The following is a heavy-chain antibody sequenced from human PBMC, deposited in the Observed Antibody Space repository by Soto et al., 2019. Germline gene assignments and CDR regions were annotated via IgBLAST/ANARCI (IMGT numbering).Heavy chain of an antibody. J-gene: IGHJ5*02. CDR2: ISAYDGKT. CDR3: ARDSHVYWTSYWLDP. D-gene: IGHD2-8*01. Sequence: TSVKVSCKASGYNFNIYGINWVRQAPGQGLELMGWISAYDGKTTYAEKFQGRVTMTTYASTSTAYLELRSLRSDDPPVYYYARDSHVYWTSYWLDPRSEGSVVAASS. CDR1: GYNFNIYG. V-gene: IGHV1-18*01.